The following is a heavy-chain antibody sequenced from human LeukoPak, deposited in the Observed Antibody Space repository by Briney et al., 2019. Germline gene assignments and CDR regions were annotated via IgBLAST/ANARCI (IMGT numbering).Heavy chain of an antibody. Sequence: SETLSLTCTVSGASISSSYCTWIRQSGGEGLEWIGRMSSGGSTTYNPSLKSRVTISVDTSKNQFSLKLSSVTAADTAVYYCARGKNYYGSGSYYNAKPRPLNWFDPWGQGTLVTVSS. CDR2: MSSGGST. CDR1: GASISSSY. CDR3: ARGKNYYGSGSYYNAKPRPLNWFDP. D-gene: IGHD3-10*01. V-gene: IGHV4-4*07. J-gene: IGHJ5*02.